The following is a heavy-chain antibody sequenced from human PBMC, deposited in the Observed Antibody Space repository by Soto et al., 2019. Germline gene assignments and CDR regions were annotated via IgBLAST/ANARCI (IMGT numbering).Heavy chain of an antibody. Sequence: GASVKVSCKASGYTFTTYYIHWVRRAPGQGLEWMGILNPSGGSTTYARKFQGRVNMTRDTSTSTVYMELSSLRSEDTAVYYCASRGSSVYFDYWGQGTLVTVSS. CDR1: GYTFTTYY. D-gene: IGHD1-26*01. V-gene: IGHV1-46*03. CDR3: ASRGSSVYFDY. J-gene: IGHJ4*02. CDR2: LNPSGGST.